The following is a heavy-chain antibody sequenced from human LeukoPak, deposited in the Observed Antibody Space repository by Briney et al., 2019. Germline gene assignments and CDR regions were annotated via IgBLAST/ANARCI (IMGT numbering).Heavy chain of an antibody. CDR1: GFTFSSYG. D-gene: IGHD1-26*01. Sequence: GGSLSLSCAASGFTFSSYGMHWVRQAPGKGLEWVAFIRYDGSNKYYADSVKGRFTISRDNSKNTLYLQMNSLRAEDTAVYYCAKWSALGKWELLMEYYFDYWGQGTLVTVSS. J-gene: IGHJ4*02. V-gene: IGHV3-30*02. CDR3: AKWSALGKWELLMEYYFDY. CDR2: IRYDGSNK.